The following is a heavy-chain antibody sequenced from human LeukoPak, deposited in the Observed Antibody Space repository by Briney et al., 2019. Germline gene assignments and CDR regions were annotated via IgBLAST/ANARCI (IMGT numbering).Heavy chain of an antibody. D-gene: IGHD3-16*02. CDR1: GGSISSYY. V-gene: IGHV4-59*08. Sequence: PSETLSLTCTVSGGSISSYYWSWIRQPPGEGLEWIGYIYVTGNRYNPYLQSRVTISVDTSRNQFFLKMSSVTAADTAVYYCARHIGGGIEDMDVWGKGTKVTVSS. J-gene: IGHJ6*03. CDR3: ARHIGGGIEDMDV. CDR2: IYVTGN.